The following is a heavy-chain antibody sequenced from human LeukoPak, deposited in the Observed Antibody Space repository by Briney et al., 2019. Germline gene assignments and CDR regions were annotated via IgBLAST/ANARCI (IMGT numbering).Heavy chain of an antibody. Sequence: SETLSLTCAVYGGSFSGYYWSWIRQPPGKGLEWIGEISHSGSTNYNPSLKSRVTISVDTSKNQFSLKLSSVTAADTAVYYCATTDGYNLYYWGQGTLVTVSS. CDR3: ATTDGYNLYY. CDR1: GGSFSGYY. D-gene: IGHD5-24*01. V-gene: IGHV4-34*01. CDR2: ISHSGST. J-gene: IGHJ4*02.